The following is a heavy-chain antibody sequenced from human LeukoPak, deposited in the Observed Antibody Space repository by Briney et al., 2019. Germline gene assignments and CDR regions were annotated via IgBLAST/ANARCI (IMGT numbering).Heavy chain of an antibody. V-gene: IGHV6-1*01. CDR1: GDSVSSNSAA. Sequence: SQTLSLTCAFSGDSVSSNSAAWNWVRQSPSRGLEWLGRTYYRSKWYNDYAVSVKSRITINPDTSKNQFSLQLNSVTPEDTAVYYCARENYGSGSYYLGNWFDPWGQGTLVTVSS. J-gene: IGHJ5*02. CDR3: ARENYGSGSYYLGNWFDP. CDR2: TYYRSKWYN. D-gene: IGHD3-10*01.